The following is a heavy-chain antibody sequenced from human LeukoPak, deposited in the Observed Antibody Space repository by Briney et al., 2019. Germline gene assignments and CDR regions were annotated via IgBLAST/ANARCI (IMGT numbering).Heavy chain of an antibody. CDR3: ARVIGGPQHDYSNAYYYGMDV. CDR2: ISYDGSNK. V-gene: IGHV3-30*03. D-gene: IGHD4-11*01. J-gene: IGHJ6*02. CDR1: GFTFSSYG. Sequence: GGSLRLSCAASGFTFSSYGMHWVRQAPGKGLEWVAVISYDGSNKYYVDSVKGRFTISRDNSKNTLYLQMNSLRAEDTAVYYCARVIGGPQHDYSNAYYYGMDVWGQGTTVTVSS.